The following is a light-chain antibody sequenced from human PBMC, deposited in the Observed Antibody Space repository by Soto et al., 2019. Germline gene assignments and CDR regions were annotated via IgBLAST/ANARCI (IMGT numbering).Light chain of an antibody. CDR3: QQLWTYPLS. CDR2: AAS. CDR1: QDVSRS. Sequence: DTQLTQSPSFLSASVGDRVTIACRASQDVSRSVGWYQQKPGTAPKLLISAASTLNSGVPSRFSGSGSGTDFPLTSSSLQPEDFATYYCQQLWTYPLSFGGGTKVEI. J-gene: IGKJ4*01. V-gene: IGKV1-9*01.